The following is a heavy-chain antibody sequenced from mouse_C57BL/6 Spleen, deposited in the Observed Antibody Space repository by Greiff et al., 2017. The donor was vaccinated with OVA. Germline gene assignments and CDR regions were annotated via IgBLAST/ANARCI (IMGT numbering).Heavy chain of an antibody. CDR2: ISYDGSN. CDR3: ARVGDYDYAMDY. J-gene: IGHJ4*01. CDR1: GYSITSGYY. V-gene: IGHV3-6*01. D-gene: IGHD2-4*01. Sequence: DVKLQESGPGLVKPSQSLSLTCSVTGYSITSGYYWNWIRQFPGNKLEWMGYISYDGSNNYNPSLKNRISITRDTSKNQFFLKLNSVTTEDTATYYCARVGDYDYAMDYWGQGTSVTVSS.